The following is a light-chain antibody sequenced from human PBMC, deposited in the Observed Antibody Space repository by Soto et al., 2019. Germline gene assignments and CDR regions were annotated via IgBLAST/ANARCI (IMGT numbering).Light chain of an antibody. J-gene: IGLJ1*01. CDR2: DVI. Sequence: QSALTQPASVSGSPGQSITISCTGTSSGVGGYNYVSWYQQHPGKAPKLMIYDVINRPSGVSNRFSGSKSGNTASLTISGLPAEDEAEYYCSSYTSSSTLDYVFGTGTKLTVL. CDR3: SSYTSSSTLDYV. V-gene: IGLV2-14*01. CDR1: SSGVGGYNY.